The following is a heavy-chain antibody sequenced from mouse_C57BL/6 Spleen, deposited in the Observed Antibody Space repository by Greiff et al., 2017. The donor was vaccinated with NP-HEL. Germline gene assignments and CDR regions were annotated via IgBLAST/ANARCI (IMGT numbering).Heavy chain of an antibody. CDR3: AVLTGYFDV. Sequence: VKQSCKASGYTFTSYWMQWVKQRPGQGLEWIGEIDPSDSYTNYNQKFKGKATLTVDTSSSTAYMQLSSLTSEDSAVYYCAVLTGYFDVWGTGTTVTVSS. CDR1: GYTFTSYW. J-gene: IGHJ1*03. V-gene: IGHV1-50*01. CDR2: IDPSDSYT.